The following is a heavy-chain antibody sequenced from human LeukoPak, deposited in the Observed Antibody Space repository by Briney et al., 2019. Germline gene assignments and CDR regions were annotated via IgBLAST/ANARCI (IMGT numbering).Heavy chain of an antibody. CDR1: GGSISSSSYY. J-gene: IGHJ6*03. V-gene: IGHV3-23*01. D-gene: IGHD3-10*01. Sequence: PSETLSLTCTVSGGSISSSSYYWGWIRQPPGKGLEWVSAISGSGGSTYSADSVKGRFTISRDNSKDTLYLQMNSLRAEDTAVYYCAKGGEAKWFGELIKTQYYYYMDVWGKGTTVTVSS. CDR2: ISGSGGST. CDR3: AKGGEAKWFGELIKTQYYYYMDV.